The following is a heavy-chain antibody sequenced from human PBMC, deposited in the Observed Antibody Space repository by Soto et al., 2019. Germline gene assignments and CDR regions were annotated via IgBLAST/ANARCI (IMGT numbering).Heavy chain of an antibody. CDR2: ISSSSSYI. CDR1: GFTFSTYS. Sequence: EVQLVESGGGLVKRGGSLRLSCAASGFTFSTYSMNWVRQAPGKGLEWVSSISSSSSYIYYADSVKGRFTISRDNAKNSLYLQMNSLRAEDTGVYYCARYDSSGYYWPYYYYGMDVWGQGTTVTVSS. J-gene: IGHJ6*02. D-gene: IGHD3-22*01. CDR3: ARYDSSGYYWPYYYYGMDV. V-gene: IGHV3-21*01.